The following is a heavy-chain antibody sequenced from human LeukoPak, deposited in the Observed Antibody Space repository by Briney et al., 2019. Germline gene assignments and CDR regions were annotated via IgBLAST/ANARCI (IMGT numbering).Heavy chain of an antibody. Sequence: SETLSLTCTVSGGSISSGGYYWSWIRQHPGKGLEWIGYIYYSGSTYYNPSLKSRVTISVDTSKNQFSLKLSSVTAADAAVYYCARDVHIRRDGYTALGYYYYGMDIWGQGTTVTVSS. J-gene: IGHJ6*02. CDR1: GGSISSGGYY. CDR3: ARDVHIRRDGYTALGYYYYGMDI. V-gene: IGHV4-31*03. CDR2: IYYSGST. D-gene: IGHD5-24*01.